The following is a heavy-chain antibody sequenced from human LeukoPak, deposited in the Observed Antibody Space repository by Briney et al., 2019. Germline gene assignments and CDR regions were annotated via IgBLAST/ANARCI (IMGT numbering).Heavy chain of an antibody. CDR1: GFTFSSYW. CDR2: INSDGSTPSDGSSP. Sequence: GGSLRLSCAASGFTFSSYWMHWVRQAPGKGLVWVSRINSDGSTPSDGSSPTYADSVKGRFTISRDNSNNTLFLQMSSLRTEDTGVYYCAKDRYGSGNNWLDPWGQGTLVTVSS. J-gene: IGHJ5*02. V-gene: IGHV3-74*03. D-gene: IGHD3-10*01. CDR3: AKDRYGSGNNWLDP.